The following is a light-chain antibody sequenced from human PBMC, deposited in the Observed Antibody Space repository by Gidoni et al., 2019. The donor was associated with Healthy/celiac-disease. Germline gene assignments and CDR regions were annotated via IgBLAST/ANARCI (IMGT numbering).Light chain of an antibody. J-gene: IGLJ2*01. V-gene: IGLV3-1*01. CDR3: QAWDSSTAV. CDR1: KLGNKY. Sequence: SYELTQPPSVSVSPGQTASITCSGDKLGNKYACWYQQKPGQSPVLLIYQDTKRPSGIPERFSGSNSGNTATLTISGTQAVDEADYYCQAWDSSTAVFGGGTKLTVL. CDR2: QDT.